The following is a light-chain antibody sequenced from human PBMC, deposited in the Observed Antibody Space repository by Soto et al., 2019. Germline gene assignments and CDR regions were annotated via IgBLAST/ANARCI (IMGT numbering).Light chain of an antibody. V-gene: IGKV3-20*01. Sequence: EMVLTPSPGALSLSPGERATISCRASQSVSTHYLAWYQQRPGQAPRLLMYATSTRATGIPDMFSGSGSGTDFSLTITRLEPEDFAVYYCQRYGSSPLTLGQGTKLEI. CDR3: QRYGSSPLT. CDR1: QSVSTHY. CDR2: ATS. J-gene: IGKJ2*01.